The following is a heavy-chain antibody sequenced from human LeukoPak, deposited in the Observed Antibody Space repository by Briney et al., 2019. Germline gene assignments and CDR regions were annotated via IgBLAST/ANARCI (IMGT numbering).Heavy chain of an antibody. V-gene: IGHV3-64D*09. J-gene: IGHJ4*02. CDR1: GFSFSNYA. Sequence: PGGSLRLSCSASGFSFSNYAMHWVRQAPGKGLEYVSAISSNGGSTYYADSVKGRFTISRDNSKNTLYLQVSSLRAEDTAVYYCVKDIHYYGSGNYYNGYFGYWGQGTLVTVSS. CDR3: VKDIHYYGSGNYYNGYFGY. D-gene: IGHD3-10*01. CDR2: ISSNGGST.